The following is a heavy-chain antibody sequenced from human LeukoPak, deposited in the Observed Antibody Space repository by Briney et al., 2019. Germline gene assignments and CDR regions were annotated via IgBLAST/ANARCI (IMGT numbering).Heavy chain of an antibody. CDR1: GFTFSSYS. Sequence: GGSLRLSCAASGFTFSSYSMNWVRQAPGKGLEWVSSISTSSSYIYYADSVKGRFTISRDNAKNSLYLQMNTLRVEDTAVYYCARDWGVSARPGYMDVWGKGTTVTVSS. J-gene: IGHJ6*03. D-gene: IGHD6-6*01. CDR2: ISTSSSYI. V-gene: IGHV3-21*04. CDR3: ARDWGVSARPGYMDV.